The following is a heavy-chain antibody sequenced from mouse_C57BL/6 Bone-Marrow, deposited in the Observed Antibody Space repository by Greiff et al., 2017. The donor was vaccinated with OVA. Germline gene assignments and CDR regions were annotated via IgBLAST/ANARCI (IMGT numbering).Heavy chain of an antibody. Sequence: QVQLQQPGAELVKPGASVKLSCKASGYTFTSYWMPWVKQRPGRGLEWIGRIDPNSGGTKYTEKFKSKATLTVDKPSSTAYMQLSSLTSEDSAVYYCARSEDDVDYYAMDYWGQGTSVTVSS. V-gene: IGHV1-72*01. CDR1: GYTFTSYW. J-gene: IGHJ4*01. CDR2: IDPNSGGT. CDR3: ARSEDDVDYYAMDY.